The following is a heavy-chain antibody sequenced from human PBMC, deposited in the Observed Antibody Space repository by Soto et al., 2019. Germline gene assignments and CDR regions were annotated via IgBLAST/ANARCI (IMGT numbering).Heavy chain of an antibody. D-gene: IGHD6-19*01. CDR3: AKEAGVARTYSSGWAAGGFDP. CDR1: GFTFSSYA. Sequence: GGSLRLSCAASGFTFSSYAMSWVRQAPGKGLEWVSAISGSGGSTYYADSVKGRFTISRDNSKNTLYLQMNSLRAEDTAVYYCAKEAGVARTYSSGWAAGGFDPWGQGTLVTVSS. CDR2: ISGSGGST. V-gene: IGHV3-23*01. J-gene: IGHJ5*02.